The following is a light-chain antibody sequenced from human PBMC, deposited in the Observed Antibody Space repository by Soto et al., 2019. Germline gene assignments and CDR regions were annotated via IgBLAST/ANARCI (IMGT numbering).Light chain of an antibody. J-gene: IGKJ1*01. CDR1: QSFSSSY. V-gene: IGKV3-20*01. Sequence: EIVLTQSPGTLSLSPGERATLFCRASQSFSSSYLAWYQQKPGQAPRLLIYGASSRATGIPDRFSGSGSGTDFTLTISRLEPEDFAMYYCQQYGSSPWTFGHGTKVDIK. CDR3: QQYGSSPWT. CDR2: GAS.